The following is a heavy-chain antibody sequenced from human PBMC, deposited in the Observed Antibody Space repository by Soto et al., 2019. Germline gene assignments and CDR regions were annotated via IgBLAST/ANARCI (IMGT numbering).Heavy chain of an antibody. D-gene: IGHD6-13*01. J-gene: IGHJ4*02. CDR3: ARAGIASAGLNHFDY. CDR1: GGSINSYY. CDR2: IYDSGNT. V-gene: IGHV4-59*01. Sequence: SETLSLTCTASGGSINSYYWSWIRQPPGKGLEWIGYIYDSGNTNYNPSLKSRVTMPVDTSKNQFSLKLTSVTAADTAVYHCARAGIASAGLNHFDYWGQGILVTVSP.